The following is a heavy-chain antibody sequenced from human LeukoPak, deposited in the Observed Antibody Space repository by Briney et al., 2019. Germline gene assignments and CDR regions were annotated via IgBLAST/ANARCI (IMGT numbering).Heavy chain of an antibody. Sequence: RGSLRLSCAASGFTFSSYATSWVRQAPGKGLEWVSPISGSGGSTYYADSVKGRFTISRDNSKNTLYLQMNSLRAEDTAVYYCAKDRLSVYYYDSSGYYYFDYWGQGTLVTVSS. CDR2: ISGSGGST. CDR1: GFTFSSYA. V-gene: IGHV3-23*01. CDR3: AKDRLSVYYYDSSGYYYFDY. D-gene: IGHD3-22*01. J-gene: IGHJ4*02.